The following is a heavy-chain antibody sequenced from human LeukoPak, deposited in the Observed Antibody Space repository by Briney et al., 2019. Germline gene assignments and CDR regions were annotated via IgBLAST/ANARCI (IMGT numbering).Heavy chain of an antibody. CDR1: GFTFSNFW. CDR2: IKQDGHET. V-gene: IGHV3-7*01. CDR3: AGNQRRLDY. Sequence: GGSLRLSCAASGFTFSNFWMSWVRQAPGKGLEWVADIKQDGHETHYVDSVKGRFTISRDNAKNSLYLQVNSLRAEDAAVYYCAGNQRRLDYWGQGTLVTVSS. J-gene: IGHJ4*02. D-gene: IGHD1-14*01.